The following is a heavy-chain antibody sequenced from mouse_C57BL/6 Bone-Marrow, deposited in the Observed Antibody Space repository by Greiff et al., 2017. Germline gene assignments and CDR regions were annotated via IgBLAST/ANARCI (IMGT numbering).Heavy chain of an antibody. CDR1: GYTFTSYW. Sequence: VQLQQPGAELVRPGTSVKLSCKASGYTFTSYWMHWVKQRPGQGLEWIGVIDPSDSYTNYNEKFKGKATLTVDTSSSTAYMQLSSLTSEDSAVYYWARWGFDYGSSSYAMDYWGQGTSVTVSS. J-gene: IGHJ4*01. CDR2: IDPSDSYT. V-gene: IGHV1-59*01. CDR3: ARWGFDYGSSSYAMDY. D-gene: IGHD1-1*01.